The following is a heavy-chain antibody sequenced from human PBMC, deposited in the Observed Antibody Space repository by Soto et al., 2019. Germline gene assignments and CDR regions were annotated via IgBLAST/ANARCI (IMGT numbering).Heavy chain of an antibody. J-gene: IGHJ4*02. V-gene: IGHV1-69*06. Sequence: GASVKVSCKASGGTFSSYAISWVRQAPGQGLEWMGGIIPIFGTANYAQKFHGRVTITADKSTSTAYMELSSLRSEDTAVYYCARAGGEYYYDSSGYSSFDYWGQGTLVTVS. CDR3: ARAGGEYYYDSSGYSSFDY. D-gene: IGHD3-22*01. CDR1: GGTFSSYA. CDR2: IIPIFGTA.